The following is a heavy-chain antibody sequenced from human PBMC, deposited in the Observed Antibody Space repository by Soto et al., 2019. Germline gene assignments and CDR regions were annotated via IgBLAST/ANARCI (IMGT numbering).Heavy chain of an antibody. CDR1: GGSRN. V-gene: IGHV4-39*01. Sequence: GGSRNSNKIRQPPGKGLEWIGSIYYSGSTYYNPSLKSRVTISVDTSKNQFSLKLSSVTAADTAVYFCARHAPAISISDHWGQGTLVTVSS. CDR3: ARHAPAISISDH. J-gene: IGHJ4*02. CDR2: IYYSGST. D-gene: IGHD3-3*01.